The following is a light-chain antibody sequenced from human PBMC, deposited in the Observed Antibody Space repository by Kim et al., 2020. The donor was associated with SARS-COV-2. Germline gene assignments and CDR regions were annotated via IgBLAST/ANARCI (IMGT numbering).Light chain of an antibody. CDR1: QSITTW. Sequence: ASVGDRVTITCRASQSITTWLAWYQQKPGKAPKLLIYYASTLEGGVPSRFSGSGSGTEFTLTISSLQPDDFATYYCQQYSDSSLTFGQGTKVDIK. CDR2: YAS. J-gene: IGKJ1*01. CDR3: QQYSDSSLT. V-gene: IGKV1-5*01.